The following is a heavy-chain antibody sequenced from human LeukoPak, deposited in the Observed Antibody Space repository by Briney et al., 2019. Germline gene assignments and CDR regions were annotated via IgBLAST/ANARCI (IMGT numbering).Heavy chain of an antibody. CDR1: GYTFTGYY. V-gene: IGHV1-2*06. CDR2: INPNSGGT. D-gene: IGHD2-15*01. J-gene: IGHJ4*02. CDR3: ARDFSYSYYFDY. Sequence: ASVKVSCKASGYTFTGYYMHWVRQAPGQGLEWMGRINPNSGGTNYAQKFQGRVTMTTDTSTSTAYMELRSLRSDDTAVYYCARDFSYSYYFDYWGQGTLVTVSS.